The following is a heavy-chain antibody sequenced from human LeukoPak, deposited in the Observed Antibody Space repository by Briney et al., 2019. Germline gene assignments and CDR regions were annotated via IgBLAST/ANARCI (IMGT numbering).Heavy chain of an antibody. D-gene: IGHD3-10*01. V-gene: IGHV3-23*01. CDR3: AKDHRITMVRGTSPSFDY. Sequence: GGSLRLSCAASGFTFSSYAMSWVRQAPGKGLEWVSAISGSGGSTYYADSVKGRFTISRDNSKNTLYLQMNSLRAEDTAVYYCAKDHRITMVRGTSPSFDYWGQGTLVTVSS. CDR1: GFTFSSYA. J-gene: IGHJ4*02. CDR2: ISGSGGST.